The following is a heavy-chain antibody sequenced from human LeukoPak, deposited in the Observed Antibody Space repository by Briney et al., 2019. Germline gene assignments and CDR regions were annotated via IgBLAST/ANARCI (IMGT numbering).Heavy chain of an antibody. J-gene: IGHJ5*02. CDR1: GFTFSSYA. D-gene: IGHD2-2*01. CDR2: ISDSGSST. V-gene: IGHV3-23*01. Sequence: GGSLRLSCAASGFTFSSYAMSWVRQAPGKGLEWVSAISDSGSSTYYADSVKGRFTIFRDNSKNTLYLQMNSLRAEDTAVYYCATRERYCSSTSCYEWFDPWGQGTLVTVSS. CDR3: ATRERYCSSTSCYEWFDP.